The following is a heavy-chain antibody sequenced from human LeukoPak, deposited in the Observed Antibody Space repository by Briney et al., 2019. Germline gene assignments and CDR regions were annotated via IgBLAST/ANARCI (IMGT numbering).Heavy chain of an antibody. CDR1: GFTFRNAS. D-gene: IGHD2-2*01. CDR3: AKDPPYCSSTSCLRGDY. V-gene: IGHV3-23*01. J-gene: IGHJ4*02. CDR2: ISGSGGST. Sequence: GGSLRLSCAASGFTFRNASMSWVRQAPGKGLEWVSAISGSGGSTYYADSVKGRFTISRDNSKNTLYLQMNSLRAEDTAVYYCAKDPPYCSSTSCLRGDYWGQGTLVTVSS.